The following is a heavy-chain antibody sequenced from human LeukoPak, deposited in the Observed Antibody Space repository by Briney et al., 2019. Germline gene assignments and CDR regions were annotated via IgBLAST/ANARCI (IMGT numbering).Heavy chain of an antibody. V-gene: IGHV3-74*01. J-gene: IGHJ4*02. CDR1: GITFRSYW. Sequence: GGAPGLSCVAPGITFRSYWMYWVRQAPGEGLVWGSRTNSDESDTSYADSVKGRFTISRDNAKNTLYLQMNSLRAEDTALYYCARGPRVGTTTLFPFDYWGQGTLVTVSS. CDR2: TNSDESDT. D-gene: IGHD1-26*01. CDR3: ARGPRVGTTTLFPFDY.